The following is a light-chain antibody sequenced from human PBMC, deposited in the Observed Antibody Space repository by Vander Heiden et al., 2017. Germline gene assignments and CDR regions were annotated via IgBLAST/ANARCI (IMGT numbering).Light chain of an antibody. CDR2: EVS. CDR1: SSDVGSYNL. V-gene: IGLV2-23*02. Sequence: SALTQPASVPGSPGQSITISCTGTSSDVGSYNLVSWYQQQPGKAPKLMIYEVSKRPSGVSNRFSGSKSGNTASLTISGLQAEDEADYYCCSYAGSSTWVFGGGTKLTVL. J-gene: IGLJ3*02. CDR3: CSYAGSSTWV.